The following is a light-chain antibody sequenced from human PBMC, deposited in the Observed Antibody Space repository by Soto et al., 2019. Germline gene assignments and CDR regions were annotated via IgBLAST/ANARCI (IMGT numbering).Light chain of an antibody. CDR3: QQYGSSPIT. Sequence: EIVLTQSPGTLSLSPGERATLSCRASQIVSSIYLAWYQQKLGQAPRLLIYGASSRATVIPDRFSGSGFGTDFTFTFSRLEPEDFAVYYCQQYGSSPITFGQGTRLEIK. CDR2: GAS. V-gene: IGKV3-20*01. J-gene: IGKJ5*01. CDR1: QIVSSIY.